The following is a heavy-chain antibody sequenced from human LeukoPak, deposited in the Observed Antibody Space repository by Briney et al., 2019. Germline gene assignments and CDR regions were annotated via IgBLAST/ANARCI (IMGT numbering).Heavy chain of an antibody. J-gene: IGHJ4*02. D-gene: IGHD5-12*01. CDR3: AKDRGGYSGYDFDY. V-gene: IGHV3-23*01. CDR1: GFTFSSYA. Sequence: PGGSLRLSCAASGFTFSSYAMSWVRQAPGKGLEWVSAISGSGGSTYYADSVKGQFTISRDNSKNTLYLQMSSLRAEDTAVYYCAKDRGGYSGYDFDYWGQGTLVTVSS. CDR2: ISGSGGST.